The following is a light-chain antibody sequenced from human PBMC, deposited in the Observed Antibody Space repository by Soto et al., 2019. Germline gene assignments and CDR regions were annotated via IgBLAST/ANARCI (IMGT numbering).Light chain of an antibody. CDR2: DTS. Sequence: EIGLTQSPGTLSLSPGDRATLSCRASQSVSSNYLAWYQQKPGQAPRLLIYDTSNRATGIPDRFSGSGSGTDFTLTISRLEPEDFAVYYCQQYGTSPCTFGQGTNLEIK. J-gene: IGKJ2*02. V-gene: IGKV3-20*01. CDR3: QQYGTSPCT. CDR1: QSVSSNY.